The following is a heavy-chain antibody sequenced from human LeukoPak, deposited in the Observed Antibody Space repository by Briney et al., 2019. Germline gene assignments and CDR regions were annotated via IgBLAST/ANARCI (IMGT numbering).Heavy chain of an antibody. J-gene: IGHJ4*02. V-gene: IGHV1-18*01. CDR1: GYTFTSYG. D-gene: IGHD3-3*01. CDR2: ISAYNGNT. Sequence: ASVKVSCKASGYTFTSYGISWVRQAPGQGLEWMGWISAYNGNTNYAQKLQGRVTMTTDTSTSTAYMELRSLRSDDTAVYYCARDAGLYYDFWSGLPDYWGQGTLVSVSS. CDR3: ARDAGLYYDFWSGLPDY.